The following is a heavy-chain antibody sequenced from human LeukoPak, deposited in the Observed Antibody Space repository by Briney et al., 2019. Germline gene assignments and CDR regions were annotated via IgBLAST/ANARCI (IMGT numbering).Heavy chain of an antibody. V-gene: IGHV3-11*01. D-gene: IGHD5-12*01. CDR3: GRDQGSGYELNWIDP. Sequence: GGSLRLSCAASGFTFSDYYMSWIRQAPGKGLEWVSYISSSGSTIYYADSVKGRFTISRDNAKNSLYLQMDSLRAEDTAVYYCGRDQGSGYELNWIDPWGQGTLVTVSS. CDR2: ISSSGSTI. CDR1: GFTFSDYY. J-gene: IGHJ5*02.